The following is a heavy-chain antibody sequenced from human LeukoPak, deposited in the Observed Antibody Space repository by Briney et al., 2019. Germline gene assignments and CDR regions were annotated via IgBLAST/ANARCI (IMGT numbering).Heavy chain of an antibody. D-gene: IGHD1-26*01. CDR3: ARENSGSYREFDY. J-gene: IGHJ4*02. CDR2: IYYSGST. Sequence: PSETLSLTCTVSGGSISSHYWSWIRQPPGKGLEWNGYIYYSGSTNYNPSLKSRVTISVDTSKNQFSLKLSSVTAADTAVFYCARENSGSYREFDYWGQGTLVTVSS. V-gene: IGHV4-59*11. CDR1: GGSISSHY.